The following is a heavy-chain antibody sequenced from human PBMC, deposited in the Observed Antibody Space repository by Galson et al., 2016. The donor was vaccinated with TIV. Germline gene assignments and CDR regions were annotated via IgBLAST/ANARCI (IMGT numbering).Heavy chain of an antibody. CDR2: ISADSGNT. D-gene: IGHD4-23*01. CDR1: GYTFTTYG. CDR3: AGGGTDYGGSGYLDY. V-gene: IGHV1-18*04. Sequence: SVKVSCKASGYTFTTYGISWVRLAAGQGLEWMGWISADSGNTNYAQNLQGRVNMTRDTSTSTVYMDLSSLKSEDTAVYYCAGGGTDYGGSGYLDYWGQGTLLTVSS. J-gene: IGHJ4*02.